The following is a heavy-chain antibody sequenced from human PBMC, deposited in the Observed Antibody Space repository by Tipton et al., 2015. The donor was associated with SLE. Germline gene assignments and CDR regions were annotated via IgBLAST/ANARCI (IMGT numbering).Heavy chain of an antibody. CDR1: GGSISSSSYY. J-gene: IGHJ4*02. CDR3: ARDPKY. CDR2: IYYSGST. Sequence: TLSLTCTVSGGSISSSSYYWGWIRQPPGKGLEWIGYIYYSGSTNYNPSLKSRVTISADTSKNQFSLKLTSVTAADTAVYYCARDPKYWGQGTLVIVSS. V-gene: IGHV4-61*05.